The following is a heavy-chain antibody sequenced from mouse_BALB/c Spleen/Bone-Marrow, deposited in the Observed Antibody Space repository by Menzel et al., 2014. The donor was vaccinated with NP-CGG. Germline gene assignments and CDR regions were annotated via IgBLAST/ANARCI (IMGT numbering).Heavy chain of an antibody. V-gene: IGHV5-17*02. CDR3: ARSGDYGYHYAMDY. J-gene: IGHJ4*01. Sequence: EVQRVESGGGLVQPGGSRKLSCAASGFTFSSFGMHWVRQAPEKGLEWVASISSGSSTIYYADTVKGRFTISRDNPKNTLFLQMTSLRSEDTAMYYCARSGDYGYHYAMDYWGQGTSVTVSS. D-gene: IGHD1-2*01. CDR1: GFTFSSFG. CDR2: ISSGSSTI.